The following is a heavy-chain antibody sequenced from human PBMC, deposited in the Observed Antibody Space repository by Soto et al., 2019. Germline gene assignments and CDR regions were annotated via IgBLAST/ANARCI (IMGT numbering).Heavy chain of an antibody. Sequence: SVKVPGNASGYTFTSYGISWVRQAPGQGLEWMGWISAYNGNTNYAQKLQGRVTMTTDTSTSTAYMELRSLRSDDTAAYYCARDNGITMIVVAMGVYGMDVWGQGTTVTVSS. CDR1: GYTFTSYG. D-gene: IGHD3-22*01. J-gene: IGHJ6*02. V-gene: IGHV1-18*04. CDR2: ISAYNGNT. CDR3: ARDNGITMIVVAMGVYGMDV.